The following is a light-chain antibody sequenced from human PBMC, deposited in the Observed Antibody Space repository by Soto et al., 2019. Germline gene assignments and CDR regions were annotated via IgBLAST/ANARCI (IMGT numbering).Light chain of an antibody. CDR3: QQYGSSPPIT. J-gene: IGKJ5*01. V-gene: IGKV3D-20*01. CDR1: QSVSSSN. CDR2: DAS. Sequence: PGERATLSCGASQSVSSSNLAWYQQKPGLAPRLLIYDASSRATGIPDRFSGSGSGTDFTLTISRLEPEDFAVYYCQQYGSSPPITFGQGTRLEIK.